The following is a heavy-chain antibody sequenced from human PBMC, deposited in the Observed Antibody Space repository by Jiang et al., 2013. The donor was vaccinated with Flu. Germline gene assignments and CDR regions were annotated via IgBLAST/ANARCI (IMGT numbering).Heavy chain of an antibody. Sequence: GSGLVKPSETLSLTCTVSGGSIITDTHQWGWIRQTPGKGLEWIGRIYHSGSADYNPSLKSRVTMSVDTSKNQFSLRLSSVTAADTAVYYCARAQKXSGFELPYFD. CDR3: ARAQKXSGFELPYFD. D-gene: IGHD5-12*01. V-gene: IGHV4-39*07. CDR2: IYHSGSA. J-gene: IGHJ4*01. CDR1: GGSIITDTHQ.